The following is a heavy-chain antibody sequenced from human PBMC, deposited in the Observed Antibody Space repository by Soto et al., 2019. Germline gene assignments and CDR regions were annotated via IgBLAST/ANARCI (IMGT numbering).Heavy chain of an antibody. J-gene: IGHJ5*02. CDR2: ISFSGST. CDR1: GGSISNRTSY. V-gene: IGHV4-39*01. Sequence: SETLSLTCIVSGGSISNRTSYWGWIRQPPGRGLEWIGTISFSGSTNFNPSLKSRVTMSLETSKNQFSLKLSSVTAADTAVYYCARHPSDFWFDPWGQGTLVTVSS. CDR3: ARHPSDFWFDP. D-gene: IGHD2-21*02.